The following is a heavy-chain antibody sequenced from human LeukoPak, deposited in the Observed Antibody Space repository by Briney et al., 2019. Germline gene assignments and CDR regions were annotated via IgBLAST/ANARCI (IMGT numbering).Heavy chain of an antibody. V-gene: IGHV4-59*12. CDR3: ARGRRVEATFYYSYSVDV. J-gene: IGHJ6*02. Sequence: SETLSLTCTVSGGSISSYYWSWIRQPPGKGLEWIGYVYSSGSTNYNPSLKSRVTISIDTSKNQFSLKLTSVTAADTAVYYCARGRRVEATFYYSYSVDVWGQGTTVTVSS. CDR1: GGSISSYY. D-gene: IGHD1-1*01. CDR2: VYSSGST.